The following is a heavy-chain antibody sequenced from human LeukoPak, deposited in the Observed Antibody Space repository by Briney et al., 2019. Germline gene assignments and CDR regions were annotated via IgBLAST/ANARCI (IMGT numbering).Heavy chain of an antibody. Sequence: GGSLRLSCAASGFTFSSYAMHWVRQAPGKGLERVAVISYDGSNKYYADSVKGRFTISRDNSKNTLYLQMNSLRAEDTAVYYCARDLGGIFDYWGQGTLVTVSS. J-gene: IGHJ4*02. V-gene: IGHV3-30*04. CDR3: ARDLGGIFDY. D-gene: IGHD3-16*01. CDR2: ISYDGSNK. CDR1: GFTFSSYA.